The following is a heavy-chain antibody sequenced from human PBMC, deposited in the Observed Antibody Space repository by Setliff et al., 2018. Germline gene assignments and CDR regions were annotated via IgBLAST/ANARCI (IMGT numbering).Heavy chain of an antibody. CDR2: INNYSFKT. D-gene: IGHD3-22*01. CDR3: ARTNFYVSSGYYYAPDY. V-gene: IGHV1-18*01. CDR1: GGNFNNYA. Sequence: ASVKVSCKASGGNFNNYAINWVRQAPGQGLEWVGRINNYSFKTNSPQKFLDRLAMTTDTSTGTAYMELGSLTSDDTAIYYCARTNFYVSSGYYYAPDYWGPGTLVTVSS. J-gene: IGHJ4*02.